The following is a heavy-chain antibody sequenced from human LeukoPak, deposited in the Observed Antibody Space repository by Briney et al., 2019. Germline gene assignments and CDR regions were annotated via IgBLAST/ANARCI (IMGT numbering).Heavy chain of an antibody. D-gene: IGHD5-24*01. CDR2: MYYTGNT. V-gene: IGHV4-39*01. J-gene: IGHJ4*02. CDR1: GVSISSSTYY. CDR3: ARQPRDGHNPRPYYFDY. Sequence: PSETLSLTCTVSGVSISSSTYYWGWIRQPPGKGLDWIVSMYYTGNTYYNPSLKSRVTISVDTSRNQFSLKLTSVTAADTAVYYCARQPRDGHNPRPYYFDYWGQGTLVTVSS.